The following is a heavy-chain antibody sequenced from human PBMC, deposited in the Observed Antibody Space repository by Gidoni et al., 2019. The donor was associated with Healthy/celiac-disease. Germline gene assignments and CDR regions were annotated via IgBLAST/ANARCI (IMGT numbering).Heavy chain of an antibody. V-gene: IGHV3-9*01. CDR2: ISWNSGSI. CDR3: AKDMGQYYYDSSGLRGFDY. CDR1: GFTFYDYA. D-gene: IGHD3-22*01. Sequence: EVQLVASGGGLVQPVRSLLISRTASGFTFYDYALHWVRHAPGKGLEWVSGISWNSGSIGYADSVKGRFTISRDNAKNSLYLQMSSLRAEDTALYYCAKDMGQYYYDSSGLRGFDYWGQGTLVTVSS. J-gene: IGHJ4*02.